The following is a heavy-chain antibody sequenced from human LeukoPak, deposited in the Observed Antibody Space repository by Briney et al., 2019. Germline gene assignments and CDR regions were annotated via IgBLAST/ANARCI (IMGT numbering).Heavy chain of an antibody. CDR2: MNPNSGNT. CDR1: GYTFTSYD. Sequence: ASVKVSCTASGYTFTSYDINWVRQATGQGLEWMGWMNPNSGNTGYAQKFQGRVTMTRNTSISTAYMELSSLRSEDTAVYYCARVGRYCSGGSCYNWFDPWGQGTLVTVSS. CDR3: ARVGRYCSGGSCYNWFDP. D-gene: IGHD2-15*01. J-gene: IGHJ5*02. V-gene: IGHV1-8*01.